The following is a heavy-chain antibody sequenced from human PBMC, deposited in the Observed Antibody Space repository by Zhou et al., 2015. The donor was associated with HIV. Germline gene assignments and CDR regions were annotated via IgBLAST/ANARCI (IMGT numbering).Heavy chain of an antibody. CDR3: ARIPQADYYYYYGMDV. CDR1: GGTFSSYG. D-gene: IGHD2-21*01. CDR2: IIPVFGTA. V-gene: IGHV1-69*06. J-gene: IGHJ6*02. Sequence: QVQLVQSGAEVKKPGSSVKVSCKASGGTFSSYGISWVRQAPGQGLEWMGWIIPVFGTANYAQKFQGRVTITADKSTSTAYMELSSLRSEDTAVYYCARIPQADYYYYYGMDVWGQGTTVTVSS.